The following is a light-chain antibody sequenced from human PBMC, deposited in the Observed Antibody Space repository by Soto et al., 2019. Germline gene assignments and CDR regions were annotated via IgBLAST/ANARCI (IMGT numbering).Light chain of an antibody. V-gene: IGKV1-5*03. CDR1: QSITTW. CDR2: KAT. CDR3: QQYHDYQYP. J-gene: IGKJ2*01. Sequence: DIQMTQSPSTLSASVGDRVTITCRASQSITTWLAWYQQKPGKAPKLLIYKATNLQSGVPSRFSGSGSGTEFSLTLSSLQPEDCAIYYCQQYHDYQYPFGQGTKLEIK.